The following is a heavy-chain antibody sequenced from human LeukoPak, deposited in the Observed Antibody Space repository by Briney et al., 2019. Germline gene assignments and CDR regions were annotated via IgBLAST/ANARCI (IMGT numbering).Heavy chain of an antibody. D-gene: IGHD1-26*01. CDR3: ARVMEVGAVDY. Sequence: PSETLSLTCAVYGGSFSGYYWSWIRQPPGKGLEWIGEINHSGSTNYNPSLKSRVTISVDTSKNQFSLKLSSVTAADTAVYYCARVMEVGAVDYWGQGTLVTVSS. CDR2: INHSGST. J-gene: IGHJ4*02. V-gene: IGHV4-34*01. CDR1: GGSFSGYY.